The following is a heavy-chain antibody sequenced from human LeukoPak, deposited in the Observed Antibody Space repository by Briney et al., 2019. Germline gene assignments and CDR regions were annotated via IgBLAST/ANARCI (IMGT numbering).Heavy chain of an antibody. CDR3: ARAKGVRSGY. CDR1: GFTFSNYA. J-gene: IGHJ4*02. Sequence: PGGSLRLSCAASGFTFSNYAMHWVRQAPGKGLEWVAVISYDGVHEFYTDSLKGRFTISRDNSKSTLYLQINSLRVEDTAVYYCARAKGVRSGYWGQGTLVTVSS. V-gene: IGHV3-30*04. CDR2: ISYDGVHE.